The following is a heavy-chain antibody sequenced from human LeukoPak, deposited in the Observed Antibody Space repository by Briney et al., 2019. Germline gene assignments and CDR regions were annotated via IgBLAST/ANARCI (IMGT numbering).Heavy chain of an antibody. D-gene: IGHD3-3*01. CDR2: IYHSGST. Sequence: KSSETLSLTCAVSGGSISRSNWWSWVRPPPGKGLEWIGEIYHSGSTNYNPSLKSRVTISVDKSKNQFSLKLSSVTAADTAVYYCAREDYDDSGAWYFDLWGRGTLVTVSS. CDR1: GGSISRSNW. V-gene: IGHV4-4*02. CDR3: AREDYDDSGAWYFDL. J-gene: IGHJ2*01.